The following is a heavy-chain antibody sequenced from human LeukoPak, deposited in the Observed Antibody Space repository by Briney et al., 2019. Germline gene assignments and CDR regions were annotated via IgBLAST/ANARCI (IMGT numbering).Heavy chain of an antibody. D-gene: IGHD3-3*01. Sequence: GGSLRLSCAASGFIVSLNHMTWVRQAPGRGLEWVSVIYGGGITYYADSVRGRFTISRDYSNNTLYLQMNNVRADDTAVYYRARVITVFGGFDPWGQGTLVTVSS. V-gene: IGHV3-53*01. J-gene: IGHJ5*02. CDR3: ARVITVFGGFDP. CDR1: GFIVSLNH. CDR2: IYGGGIT.